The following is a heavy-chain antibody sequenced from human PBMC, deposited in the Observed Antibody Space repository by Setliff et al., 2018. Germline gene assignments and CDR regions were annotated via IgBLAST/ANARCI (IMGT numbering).Heavy chain of an antibody. CDR3: SRPHGGDYAFDI. V-gene: IGHV4-34*01. Sequence: PSETLSLTCTVYGASFSNYYWGWVRQPPEERLEWIGEIDHSGRTKYNPSLKSRVTISVDTSRNQISLTLSSVTAADTAVYYCSRPHGGDYAFDIWGQGTMVTVSS. D-gene: IGHD4-17*01. J-gene: IGHJ3*02. CDR1: GASFSNYY. CDR2: IDHSGRT.